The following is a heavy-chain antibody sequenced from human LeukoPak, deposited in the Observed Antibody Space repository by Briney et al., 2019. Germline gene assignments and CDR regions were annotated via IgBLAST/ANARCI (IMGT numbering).Heavy chain of an antibody. J-gene: IGHJ6*03. V-gene: IGHV4-61*02. CDR1: GGSISSGSYY. CDR3: ARDGEWGGVWDKGVYYYYYYMDV. CDR2: IYTSGST. D-gene: IGHD1-26*01. Sequence: PSETLSLTCTVSGGSISSGSYYWSWIRQPAGKGLEWIGRIYTSGSTNYNPSLKSRVTISVDTSKNQFSLKLSSVTAADTAVYYCARDGEWGGVWDKGVYYYYYYMDVWGKGTTVTVSS.